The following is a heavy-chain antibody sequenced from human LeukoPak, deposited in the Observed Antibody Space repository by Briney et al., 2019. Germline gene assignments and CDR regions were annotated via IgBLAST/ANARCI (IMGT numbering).Heavy chain of an antibody. CDR1: GGSFSGYY. CDR3: ARRPALTVVVVAAAFDY. J-gene: IGHJ4*02. Sequence: SETLSLTCAVYGGSFSGYYWSWIRQPPGKGLEWIGEINHSGSTSYNPSLKSRVTISVDTSKNQFSLKLSSVTAADTAVYYCARRPALTVVVVAAAFDYWGQGTLVTVSS. CDR2: INHSGST. D-gene: IGHD2-15*01. V-gene: IGHV4-34*01.